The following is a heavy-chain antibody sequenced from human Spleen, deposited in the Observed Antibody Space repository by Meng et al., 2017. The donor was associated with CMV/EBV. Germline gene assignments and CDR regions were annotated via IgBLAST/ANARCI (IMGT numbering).Heavy chain of an antibody. Sequence: GGSLRLSCAASGFTFSSYSMNWVRQAPGKGLEWVSSISSSSSYIHYADSVKGRFTISRDNAKNSLYLQMNSLRAEDTAVYYCARDSLVGATEGDFDYWGQGTLVTVSS. J-gene: IGHJ4*02. CDR3: ARDSLVGATEGDFDY. CDR1: GFTFSSYS. CDR2: ISSSSSYI. V-gene: IGHV3-21*01. D-gene: IGHD1-26*01.